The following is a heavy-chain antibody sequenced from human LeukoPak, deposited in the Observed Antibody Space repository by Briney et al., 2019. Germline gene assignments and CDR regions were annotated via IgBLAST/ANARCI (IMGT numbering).Heavy chain of an antibody. V-gene: IGHV4-39*07. Sequence: SETLSLTCTVSGGSISSGSYYWSWIRQPPGKGLEWIGEIYHSGSTNYKPSLKSRVTISVDKSKNQFSLKLSSVTAANTAVYYCARLEPPTTSGNLYFDYWGQGTLVTVSS. CDR2: IYHSGST. CDR3: ARLEPPTTSGNLYFDY. J-gene: IGHJ4*02. D-gene: IGHD4-23*01. CDR1: GGSISSGSYY.